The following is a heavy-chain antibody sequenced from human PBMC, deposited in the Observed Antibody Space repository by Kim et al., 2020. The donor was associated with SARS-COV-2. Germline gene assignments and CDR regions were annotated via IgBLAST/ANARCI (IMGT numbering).Heavy chain of an antibody. D-gene: IGHD1-26*01. J-gene: IGHJ4*02. V-gene: IGHV1-69*01. CDR3: ARDSKMYSGSYSPDY. Sequence: QKFQGRVTITADESTSTAYMELSSLRSEDTAVYYCARDSKMYSGSYSPDYWGQGTLVTVSS.